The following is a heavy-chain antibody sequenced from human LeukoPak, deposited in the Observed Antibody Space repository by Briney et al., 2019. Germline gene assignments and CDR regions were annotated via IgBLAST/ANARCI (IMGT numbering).Heavy chain of an antibody. J-gene: IGHJ5*02. Sequence: GGSLRLSCAASGFTFSSFTMNWVRQAPGKGLEWVSSISSSSSYIYYADSVKSRFTISRDNAKNSLYLQMNSLRAEDTAVYYCARGPSNWFDPWGQGTLVTVSS. V-gene: IGHV3-21*01. CDR3: ARGPSNWFDP. CDR2: ISSSSSYI. CDR1: GFTFSSFT.